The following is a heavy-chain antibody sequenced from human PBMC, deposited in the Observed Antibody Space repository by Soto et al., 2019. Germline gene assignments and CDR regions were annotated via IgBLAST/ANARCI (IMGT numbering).Heavy chain of an antibody. CDR3: ARSGFTIFGVAKYYFDY. CDR1: CGSFIGHF. J-gene: IGHJ4*02. CDR2: INHSGST. D-gene: IGHD3-3*01. V-gene: IGHV4-34*01. Sequence: SETLSVTCASYCGSFIGHFWSWIRQPPGKGLEWIGEINHSGSTNYNPSLKSRVTISVDTSKNQFSLKLSSVTAADTAVYYCARSGFTIFGVAKYYFDYWGQGTLVTVSS.